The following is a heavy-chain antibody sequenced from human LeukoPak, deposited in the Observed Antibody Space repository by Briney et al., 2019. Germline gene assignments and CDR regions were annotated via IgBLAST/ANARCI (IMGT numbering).Heavy chain of an antibody. CDR3: ARRRIVATIDY. Sequence: SETLSLTCGVSGGSISSSGYYWAWIRQPPGTGLEWIGSISYTGTTYYNPSLKSRLTISADRSKNQSSLKLTSVTAADTAVYYCARRRIVATIDYWGQGTLVTVSP. CDR1: GGSISSSGYY. D-gene: IGHD5-12*01. CDR2: ISYTGTT. V-gene: IGHV4-39*01. J-gene: IGHJ4*02.